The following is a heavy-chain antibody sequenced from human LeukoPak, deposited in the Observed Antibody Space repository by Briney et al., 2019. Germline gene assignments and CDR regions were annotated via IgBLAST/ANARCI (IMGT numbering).Heavy chain of an antibody. CDR2: IYYSGST. V-gene: IGHV4-59*12. D-gene: IGHD4-11*01. Sequence: PSETLSLTCTVSGGSISSYYWSWIRQPPGEGLEWIGYIYYSGSTNYNPSLKSRVTISVDTSKNQFSLKLASVTVADTAVYFCARDLGTTDSRRHWYFDLWGLGTLVTVSS. CDR1: GGSISSYY. J-gene: IGHJ2*01. CDR3: ARDLGTTDSRRHWYFDL.